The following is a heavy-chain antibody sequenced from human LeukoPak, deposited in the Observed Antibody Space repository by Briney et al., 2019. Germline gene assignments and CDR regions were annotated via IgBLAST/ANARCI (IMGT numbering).Heavy chain of an antibody. Sequence: SETLSLTCTVSGGSISSYYWSWIRQPPGKGLEWIGYIYYSGSTNYNPSLKSQVTISVDTSKNQFSLKLSSVTAADTAVYYCAREWNSGSYYRFDYWGQGTLVTVSS. CDR2: IYYSGST. J-gene: IGHJ4*02. CDR3: AREWNSGSYYRFDY. V-gene: IGHV4-59*01. D-gene: IGHD1-26*01. CDR1: GGSISSYY.